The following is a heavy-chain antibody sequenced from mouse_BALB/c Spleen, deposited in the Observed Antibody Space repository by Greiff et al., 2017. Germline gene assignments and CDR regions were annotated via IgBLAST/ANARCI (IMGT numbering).Heavy chain of an antibody. CDR1: GYSFTGYN. CDR2: IDPYNGGT. CDR3: ARGDDGYWGFAY. D-gene: IGHD2-3*01. J-gene: IGHJ3*01. V-gene: IGHV1S135*01. Sequence: EVQLQQSGPELGKPGASVKISCKASGYSFTGYNMYWVKQSHRKSLEWIGYIDPYNGGTSYNQKSKGKATLTVDKSSSTAYMHLNSLTSEHSAIYYCARGDDGYWGFAYWGQGTLVTVSA.